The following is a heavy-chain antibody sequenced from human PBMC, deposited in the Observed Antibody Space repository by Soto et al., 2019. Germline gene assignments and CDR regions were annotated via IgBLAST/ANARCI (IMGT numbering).Heavy chain of an antibody. CDR2: IKPNDGDT. CDR3: ALNAFDF. Sequence: ASVKVSCKASGYTFTSYYMHLVRQAPGQGLEWMGIIKPNDGDTSYAQKFQGRATMTRDTSTTTVYMEVSSLRFEDTAVYYCALNAFDFWGQGTLVTVSS. J-gene: IGHJ3*01. V-gene: IGHV1-46*01. CDR1: GYTFTSYY.